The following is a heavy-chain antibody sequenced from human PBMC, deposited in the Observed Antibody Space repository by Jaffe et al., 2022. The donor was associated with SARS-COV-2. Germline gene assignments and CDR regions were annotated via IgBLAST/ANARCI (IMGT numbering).Heavy chain of an antibody. CDR3: ARVGYVLRYFDWFSSKNGMDV. Sequence: QVQLQQWGAGLLKPSETLSLTCAVYGGSFSGYYWSWIRQPPGKGLEWIGEINHSGSTNYNPSLKSRVTISVDTSKNQFSLKLSSVTAADTAVYYCARVGYVLRYFDWFSSKNGMDVWGQGTTVTVSS. D-gene: IGHD3-9*01. CDR1: GGSFSGYY. J-gene: IGHJ6*02. CDR2: INHSGST. V-gene: IGHV4-34*01.